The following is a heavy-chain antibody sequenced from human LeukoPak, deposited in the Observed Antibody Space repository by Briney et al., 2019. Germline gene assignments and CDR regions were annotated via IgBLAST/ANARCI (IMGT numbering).Heavy chain of an antibody. CDR1: GFTFSSYW. D-gene: IGHD1-26*01. V-gene: IGHV3-74*01. Sequence: TGGSLRLSCTASGFTFSSYWMHWVRQAPGKGLVWVSRINGDGSSTSYADSEKGRFTISRHNAKNTLYLQMNTLRAEDTAVYYCARAIGGGSYGRFDYWGQGTLVTVSS. J-gene: IGHJ4*02. CDR3: ARAIGGGSYGRFDY. CDR2: INGDGSST.